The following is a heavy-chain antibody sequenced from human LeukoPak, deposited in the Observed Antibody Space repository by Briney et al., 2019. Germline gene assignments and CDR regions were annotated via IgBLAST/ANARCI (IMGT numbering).Heavy chain of an antibody. J-gene: IGHJ4*02. CDR2: MNPNSGST. V-gene: IGHV1-8*01. CDR1: GYTFISYD. Sequence: ASVKVSCKASGYTFISYDINWVRQATGQGLEWMGWMNPNSGSTLYAQKFQGRVTMTRDNSISTAYMELSSLTSEDTAVYYCAKNIALTGEFDSWGQGTLVTVSS. D-gene: IGHD7-27*01. CDR3: AKNIALTGEFDS.